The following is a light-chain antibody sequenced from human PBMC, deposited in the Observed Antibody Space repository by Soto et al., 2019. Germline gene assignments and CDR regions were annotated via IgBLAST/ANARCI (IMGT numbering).Light chain of an antibody. J-gene: IGKJ1*01. CDR3: QHYGSSTAT. V-gene: IGKV3-20*01. Sequence: EIVLTQSPGTLSLSPGERATLSCRASQSVSSSYLAWYQQKPGQAPRLLIYGASSRATGIPDRFSGSGSGTDFTLTISRLEPEDFAVYYCQHYGSSTATFGQGTKV. CDR2: GAS. CDR1: QSVSSSY.